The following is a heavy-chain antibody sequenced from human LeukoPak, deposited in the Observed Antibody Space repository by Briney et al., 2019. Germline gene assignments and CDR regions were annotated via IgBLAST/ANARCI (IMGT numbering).Heavy chain of an antibody. J-gene: IGHJ3*02. Sequence: ASVKVSCKASGSTFTSYGISWVRQAPGQGLEWVGWISAYNGNTNYAQKLQGRVSMTTATSTSKAYMELRRLRLGATAVYYYAFRGIFGVGPFDIWGQGTMVTVSS. D-gene: IGHD3-3*01. V-gene: IGHV1-18*01. CDR1: GSTFTSYG. CDR3: AFRGIFGVGPFDI. CDR2: ISAYNGNT.